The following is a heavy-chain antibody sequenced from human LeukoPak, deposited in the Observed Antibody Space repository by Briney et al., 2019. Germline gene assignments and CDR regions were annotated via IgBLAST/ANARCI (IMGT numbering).Heavy chain of an antibody. J-gene: IGHJ6*02. CDR3: ARGIPLLWFGELLYSNYGMDV. D-gene: IGHD3-10*01. CDR1: GGSFSGYY. Sequence: PSETLSLTCAVYGGSFSGYYWSWIRQPPGKGLEWIGEINHSGSTNYNPSLKSRVTISVDTSKNQFSLKLSSVTAADTAVYYCARGIPLLWFGELLYSNYGMDVWGQGTTVTVSS. V-gene: IGHV4-34*01. CDR2: INHSGST.